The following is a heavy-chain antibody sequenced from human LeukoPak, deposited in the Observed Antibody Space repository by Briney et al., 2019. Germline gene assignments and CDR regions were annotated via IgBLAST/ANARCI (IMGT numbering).Heavy chain of an antibody. D-gene: IGHD1/OR15-1a*01. J-gene: IGHJ2*01. CDR1: GFTFSSYS. CDR3: AIGTRVRTGYSDL. Sequence: PGGSLRLSCAASGFTFSSYSMNWVRQAPGKGLEWVSSISSSSSYIYYADSVKGRFTISRDNAKNSLYLQMNSLRAEDTAVYYCAIGTRVRTGYSDLWGGGTLVTVSS. CDR2: ISSSSSYI. V-gene: IGHV3-21*01.